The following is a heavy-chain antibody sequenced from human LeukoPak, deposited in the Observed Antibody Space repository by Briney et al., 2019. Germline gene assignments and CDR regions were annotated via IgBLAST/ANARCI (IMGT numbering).Heavy chain of an antibody. CDR2: ISTSSSII. Sequence: GGSLRLSCATSGFTFSSYSMNWVRQAPGKGLEWVSSISTSSSIIYYADSVKGRFTISRHNAKNSLYLQMNSLRAEDTAVYYCARVNCDSSGYYYGTLDYWGQGTLVTVSS. J-gene: IGHJ4*02. V-gene: IGHV3-21*01. CDR1: GFTFSSYS. CDR3: ARVNCDSSGYYYGTLDY. D-gene: IGHD3-22*01.